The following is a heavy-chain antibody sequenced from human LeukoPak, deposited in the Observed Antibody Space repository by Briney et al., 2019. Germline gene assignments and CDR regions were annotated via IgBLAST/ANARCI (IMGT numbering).Heavy chain of an antibody. J-gene: IGHJ4*02. V-gene: IGHV3-21*01. Sequence: GGSLRLSCAASGFTFSSYAMSWVRQAPGKGLEWVSSISSSSSYIYYADSVKGRFTISRDNAKNSLYLQMNSLRAEDTAVYYCARAVAGQIDYWGQGTLVTVSS. CDR3: ARAVAGQIDY. CDR1: GFTFSSYA. CDR2: ISSSSSYI. D-gene: IGHD6-19*01.